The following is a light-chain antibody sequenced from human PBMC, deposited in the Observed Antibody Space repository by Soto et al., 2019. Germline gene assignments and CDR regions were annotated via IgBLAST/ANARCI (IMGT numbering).Light chain of an antibody. CDR3: HQYDSWT. CDR1: HSISSY. V-gene: IGKV3-20*01. J-gene: IGKJ1*01. CDR2: GAS. Sequence: ESVLTHSPATLSLSPRERVTVSCRASHSISSYLAWYQQKPGQAPRLLIYGASSRATGIPDRFSGSGSGTDFTLTISRLEPEDFAVYYCHQYDSWTFGQGTKVDI.